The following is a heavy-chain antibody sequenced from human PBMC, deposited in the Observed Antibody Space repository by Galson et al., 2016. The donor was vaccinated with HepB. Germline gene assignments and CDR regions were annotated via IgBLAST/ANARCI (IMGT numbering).Heavy chain of an antibody. CDR2: ITSSGGTT. J-gene: IGHJ5*02. CDR1: GFTFSIYS. V-gene: IGHV3-23*01. D-gene: IGHD6-19*01. CDR3: ATVTQQWLVPTGGWFDP. Sequence: SLRLSCAASGFTFSIYSMSWVRQAPGKGLEWVSAITSSGGTTYYADSVKGRFTISRDNSKNTLYLRMNSLRTEDTAMYYCATVTQQWLVPTGGWFDPWGQGTLVTVSS.